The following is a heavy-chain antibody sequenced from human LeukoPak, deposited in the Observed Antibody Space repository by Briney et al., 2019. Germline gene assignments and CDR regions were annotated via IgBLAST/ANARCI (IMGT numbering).Heavy chain of an antibody. V-gene: IGHV3-30-3*01. CDR3: ASGLVTMYYFDY. Sequence: GGSLRLSCAASGFTFSSYAMHWVRQAPGKGLEWVAVISYDGSNKYYADSVKGRFTISRDNSKNTLYLQMNSLRAEDTAVYYCASGLVTMYYFDYWGQGTLVTVSS. J-gene: IGHJ4*02. D-gene: IGHD3-10*02. CDR2: ISYDGSNK. CDR1: GFTFSSYA.